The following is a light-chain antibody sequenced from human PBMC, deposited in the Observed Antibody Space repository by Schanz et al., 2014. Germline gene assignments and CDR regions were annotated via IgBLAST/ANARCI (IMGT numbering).Light chain of an antibody. CDR2: EVS. CDR3: QQYDSYGGT. CDR1: QSN. Sequence: DIQMTQSPSTLSASVGDRVTITCRASQSNLAWYQEKPGKAPKLLIYEVSGLGSRVPSRFSGSGSGTEFTLTINSLQPDDFATYYCQQYDSYGGTFGQGTKVEIK. J-gene: IGKJ1*01. V-gene: IGKV1-5*01.